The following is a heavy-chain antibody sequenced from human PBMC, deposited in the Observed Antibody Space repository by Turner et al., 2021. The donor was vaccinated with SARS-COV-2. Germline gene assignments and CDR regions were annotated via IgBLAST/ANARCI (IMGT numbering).Heavy chain of an antibody. CDR2: IWYDGSNK. Sequence: QVQLVESGGGVVQPGRSRRLSGEASGFTFSSYGMHWVRQAPGKGLEWVAVIWYDGSNKYYADSVKGRFTISRDNSKNTLYLQMNSLRAEDTAVYYCAREGLWPDNWFDPWGQGTLVTVSS. CDR3: AREGLWPDNWFDP. J-gene: IGHJ5*02. D-gene: IGHD3-10*01. V-gene: IGHV3-33*01. CDR1: GFTFSSYG.